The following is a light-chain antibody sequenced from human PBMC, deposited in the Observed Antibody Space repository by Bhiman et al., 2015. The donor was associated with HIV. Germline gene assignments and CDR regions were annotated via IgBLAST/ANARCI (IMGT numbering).Light chain of an antibody. Sequence: QSALTQPASVSGSPGQSINISCTGTSRDVGGYNYVAWYQQHPGKVPKVMIYDVSNRPSGVSDRFSGSTSGNTASLTISGLQPEDEADYYCSSYTSSSTYVFGTGTKVTVL. CDR1: SRDVGGYNY. V-gene: IGLV2-14*03. CDR2: DVS. J-gene: IGLJ1*01. CDR3: SSYTSSSTYV.